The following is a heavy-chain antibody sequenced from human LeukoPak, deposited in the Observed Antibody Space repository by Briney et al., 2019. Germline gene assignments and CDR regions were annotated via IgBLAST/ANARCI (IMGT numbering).Heavy chain of an antibody. CDR1: GDSVSRNSAA. D-gene: IGHD3-10*01. V-gene: IGHV6-1*01. CDR2: TYYRSKWYN. Sequence: SQTLSLTCAISGDSVSRNSAAWNWIRQSPSRGLEWLGRTYYRSKWYNDYAVSVKSRITINPDTSKNQFSLQLNSVTPEDTAVYYCAREYYYGSGSYLLFDYWGQGTLVTVSS. CDR3: AREYYYGSGSYLLFDY. J-gene: IGHJ4*02.